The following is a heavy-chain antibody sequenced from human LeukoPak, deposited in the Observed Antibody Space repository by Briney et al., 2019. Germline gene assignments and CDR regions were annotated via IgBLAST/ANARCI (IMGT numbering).Heavy chain of an antibody. CDR1: GFTFSNYA. CDR2: MSYDGSNK. Sequence: GRSLRLSCAASGFTFSNYAMHWVRQAPGKGLEWVALMSYDGSNKFYADSVKGRFTISRDNSKSTLYLQMNSLKAEDTAVYYCARGGVTTMTLRDLWLDYWGQGPLVTVSS. V-gene: IGHV3-30-3*01. J-gene: IGHJ4*02. CDR3: ARGGVTTMTLRDLWLDY. D-gene: IGHD4-17*01.